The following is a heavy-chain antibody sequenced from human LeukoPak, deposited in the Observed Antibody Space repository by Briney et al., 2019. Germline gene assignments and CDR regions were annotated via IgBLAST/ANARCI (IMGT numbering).Heavy chain of an antibody. CDR3: ALLSQASYYFTGV. CDR1: GFTFGDYA. Sequence: PGGSLRLSCTASGFTFGDYAMSWVRQAPGKGLEWVGFIRSKAYRGTTEYAASVKGRFTISRDDSKNSVYLQMNSLKTDDTAVYYCALLSQASYYFTGVWGSGTTVTVSS. V-gene: IGHV3-49*04. CDR2: IRSKAYRGTT. J-gene: IGHJ6*03. D-gene: IGHD2/OR15-2a*01.